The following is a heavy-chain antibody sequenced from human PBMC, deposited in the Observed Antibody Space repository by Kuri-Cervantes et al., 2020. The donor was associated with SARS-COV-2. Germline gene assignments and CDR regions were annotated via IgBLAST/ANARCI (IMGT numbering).Heavy chain of an antibody. CDR3: ARNGGTIKSNWFDP. J-gene: IGHJ5*02. CDR2: INHSGST. D-gene: IGHD1-14*01. Sequence: SETLSLTCTVSGGSISGGGYYWSWIRQHPGKGLEWIGEINHSGSTDYNPSLKSRVTISVDTSKNQFSLKLSSVAAADTAVYYCARNGGTIKSNWFDPWGQGTLVTVSS. CDR1: GGSISGGGYY. V-gene: IGHV4-39*07.